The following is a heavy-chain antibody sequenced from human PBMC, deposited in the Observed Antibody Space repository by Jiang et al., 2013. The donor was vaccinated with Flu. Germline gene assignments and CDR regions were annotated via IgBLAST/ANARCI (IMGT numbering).Heavy chain of an antibody. CDR3: TTDRVLPWFSSSSWGEIIPDK. CDR1: GFNFNDAW. D-gene: IGHD6-6*01. V-gene: IGHV3-15*07. J-gene: IGHJ4*02. CDR2: IKSKTFGEAT. Sequence: VQLVESGGGLVKPGGSLRLSCATSGFNFNDAWMNWVRQAPGKGLEWVGRIKSKTFGEATDYAAPVKDRFTISRDDSQNTLYVQMNSLKTEDTAVYYCTTDRVLPWFSSSSWGEIIPDKWGQGTLVTVSS.